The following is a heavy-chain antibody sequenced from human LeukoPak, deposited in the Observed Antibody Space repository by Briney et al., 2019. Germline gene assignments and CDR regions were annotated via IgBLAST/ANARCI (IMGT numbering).Heavy chain of an antibody. Sequence: GGSLRLSCAASGFTFSSYSMNWVRQAPGKGLEWVSYISSSSIYIYYADSVKGRLTISRDNSKNTMFLQMNSLRAEDTAVYYCAKDSNSSNWYNWFDPWGQGTLVTVSS. CDR3: AKDSNSSNWYNWFDP. CDR1: GFTFSSYS. V-gene: IGHV3-21*04. CDR2: ISSSSIYI. D-gene: IGHD6-13*01. J-gene: IGHJ5*02.